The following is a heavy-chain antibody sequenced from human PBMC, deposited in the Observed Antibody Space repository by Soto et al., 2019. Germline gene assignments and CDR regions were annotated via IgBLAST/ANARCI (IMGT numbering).Heavy chain of an antibody. CDR1: GDSISSSSYY. D-gene: IGHD5-18*01. V-gene: IGHV4-39*01. Sequence: SETLSLTCTVSGDSISSSSYYWGWLRQPPGKGLEWIGSIYYSGSTYYNPSLKSRVTIPVDTSKNQFSLKLSSVTAADTAVYYCATPAGGYNYGNFDYWGQGTLVTVSS. CDR3: ATPAGGYNYGNFDY. J-gene: IGHJ4*02. CDR2: IYYSGST.